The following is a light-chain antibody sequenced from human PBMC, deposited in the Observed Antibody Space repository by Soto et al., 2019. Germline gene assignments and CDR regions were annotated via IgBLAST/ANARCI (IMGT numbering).Light chain of an antibody. CDR3: QQSYSTPLT. J-gene: IGKJ4*01. V-gene: IGKV1-39*01. CDR1: QSISTY. Sequence: DIQMTQSAASLSASVGNRVTITCRASQSISTYLNWYQKKPGKAPNLLIYDASRLQSGVPSRFSGSGGGTDFTLSISSVQPEDFATYYCQQSYSTPLTFGGGTKVDIK. CDR2: DAS.